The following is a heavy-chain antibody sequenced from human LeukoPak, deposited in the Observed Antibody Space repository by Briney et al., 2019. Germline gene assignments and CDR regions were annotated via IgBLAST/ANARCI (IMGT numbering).Heavy chain of an antibody. J-gene: IGHJ4*02. CDR1: GYSFTTYW. CDR3: ARAVLLTSGIDY. Sequence: GESLQLSCMGSGYSFTTYWIGWVRQLTGKGPEWMGLIYPCDSDIRYSPSCQGQHTLSPIKSVNTAYLQWSSLKASDTAIYYCARAVLLTSGIDYWGQGTLVTVS. CDR2: IYPCDSDI. V-gene: IGHV5-51*01. D-gene: IGHD3-16*01.